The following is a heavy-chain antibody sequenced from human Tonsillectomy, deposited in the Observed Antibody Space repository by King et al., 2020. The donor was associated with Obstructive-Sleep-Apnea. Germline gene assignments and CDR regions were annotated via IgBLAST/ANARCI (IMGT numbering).Heavy chain of an antibody. J-gene: IGHJ4*02. V-gene: IGHV3-23*04. Sequence: VQLVESGGGLVQPGGSPRLSCAASGFTFSNYSMSWVRQAPGKGLEWVSAISGSGGSTYYADSVTDRFTISRDNSKNTRSLQMNNGKAEDTALYYCAKVSYYDFWSGYPCSFDYWGQGTLVTVSS. CDR3: AKVSYYDFWSGYPCSFDY. CDR2: ISGSGGST. CDR1: GFTFSNYS. D-gene: IGHD3-3*01.